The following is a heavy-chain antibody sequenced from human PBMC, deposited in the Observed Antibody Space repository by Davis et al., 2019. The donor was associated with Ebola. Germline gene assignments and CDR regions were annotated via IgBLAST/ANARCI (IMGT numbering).Heavy chain of an antibody. CDR1: GGSISSYY. Sequence: MPSETLSLTCTVFGGSISSYYWSWIRQPPGKGLEWLGYIYYTGSTNYNPSLKSRVTISVDTSKNQFSLRLSSVTAADTAVYYCARSLVGGYYYFDYWGQGTLVTVSS. CDR3: ARSLVGGYYYFDY. V-gene: IGHV4-59*01. D-gene: IGHD3-22*01. J-gene: IGHJ4*02. CDR2: IYYTGST.